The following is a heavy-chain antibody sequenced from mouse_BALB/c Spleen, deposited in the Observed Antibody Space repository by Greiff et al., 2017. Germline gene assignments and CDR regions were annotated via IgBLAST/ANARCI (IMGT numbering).Heavy chain of an antibody. CDR2: IIPSNGRT. CDR1: GYTFTSYW. Sequence: QVQLQPPGAELVKPGASVKLSCKASGYTFTSYWMPWVKQRPGQGLEWIGEIIPSNGRTNYNEKFKSKATLTVDKSSSTAYMQLSSLTSEDYAVYDSARSYDGYDVPAYWGQGTLVTVSA. V-gene: IGHV1S81*02. D-gene: IGHD2-3*01. J-gene: IGHJ3*01. CDR3: ARSYDGYDVPAY.